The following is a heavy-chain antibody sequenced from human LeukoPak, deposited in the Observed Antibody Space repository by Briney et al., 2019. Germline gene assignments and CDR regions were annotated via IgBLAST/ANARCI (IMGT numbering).Heavy chain of an antibody. Sequence: SETLSLTCTVSGGSISSYYWSWIRQPPRKGLEGIGYIYYSGSTNYNPSLKSRVTISADTSKNQFSLKLSSVTAADTAVYYCAREKRDGYGNDAFDIWVPGTMVTVSS. CDR3: AREKRDGYGNDAFDI. CDR2: IYYSGST. CDR1: GGSISSYY. J-gene: IGHJ3*02. V-gene: IGHV4-59*01. D-gene: IGHD5-24*01.